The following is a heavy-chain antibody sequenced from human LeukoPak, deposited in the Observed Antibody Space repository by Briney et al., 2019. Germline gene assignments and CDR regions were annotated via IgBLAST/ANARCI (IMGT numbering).Heavy chain of an antibody. CDR3: ASINYYDSSGYAY. Sequence: PGGSLRLSCAASGFTFGSYSMNWVRQAPGKGLEWVSSISSSSSYIYYADSVKGRFTISRDNAKNSLYLQMNSLRAEDTAVYYCASINYYDSSGYAYWGQGTLVTVSS. CDR1: GFTFGSYS. J-gene: IGHJ4*02. CDR2: ISSSSSYI. V-gene: IGHV3-21*01. D-gene: IGHD3-22*01.